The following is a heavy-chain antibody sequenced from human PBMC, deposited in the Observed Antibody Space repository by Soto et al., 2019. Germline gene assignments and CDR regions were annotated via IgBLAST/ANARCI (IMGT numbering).Heavy chain of an antibody. Sequence: GESLKISCKGSGYSFTSYWIGWVRQMPGKGLEWMGIIYPGNSNTRNSPSFQGQVTISADKSISTAYLQWSSLKASDIAMYYCARPDSSSSRYDAFDIWGQGTMVTVSS. CDR2: IYPGNSNT. D-gene: IGHD6-6*01. CDR3: ARPDSSSSRYDAFDI. CDR1: GYSFTSYW. J-gene: IGHJ3*02. V-gene: IGHV5-51*01.